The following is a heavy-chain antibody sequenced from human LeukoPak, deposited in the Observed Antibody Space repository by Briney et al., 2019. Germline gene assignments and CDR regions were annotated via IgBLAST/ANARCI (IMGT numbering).Heavy chain of an antibody. CDR3: ARDGGGSAWAFDL. D-gene: IGHD2-15*01. CDR1: AFTFLSFG. V-gene: IGHV3-48*03. J-gene: IGHJ4*02. CDR2: ISSSGDKK. Sequence: GGSLRLSCAASAFTFLSFGMNWVRQGPGKGLGWVAYISSSGDKKDYADSVKGRFTVSRDNAKHSVYLQVNSMRVEETALYFCARDGGGSAWAFDLWGQGTMVTVSS.